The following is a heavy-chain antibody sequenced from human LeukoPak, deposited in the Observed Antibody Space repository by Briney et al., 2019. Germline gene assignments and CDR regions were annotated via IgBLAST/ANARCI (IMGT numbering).Heavy chain of an antibody. CDR1: GFTFSSYA. J-gene: IGHJ4*02. CDR2: ISGSGGST. D-gene: IGHD3-3*01. Sequence: GGSLRLSCAASGFTFSSYAMSWVRQAPGKGLEWVSAISGSGGSTYYADSVKGRFTISRDNSKNTLYLQMNSLRAEDTAVYYCAKPGFYDFWSGYPPTYYFDYWGQGTLVTVSS. CDR3: AKPGFYDFWSGYPPTYYFDY. V-gene: IGHV3-23*01.